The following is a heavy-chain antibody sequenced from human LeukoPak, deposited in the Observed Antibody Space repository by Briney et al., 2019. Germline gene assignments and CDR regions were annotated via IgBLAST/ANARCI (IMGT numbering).Heavy chain of an antibody. J-gene: IGHJ4*02. CDR2: IYSSGST. CDR1: GGSVGSFY. Sequence: SETLSLTCQVSGGSVGSFYWSWIRQPPGKGLEWIGSIYSSGSTNYNPSLKGRVTISVDTSKNHFSLKLRSVTAADTAMYNCVRHWDFWGQGTQVTVSS. CDR3: VRHWDF. V-gene: IGHV4-59*08.